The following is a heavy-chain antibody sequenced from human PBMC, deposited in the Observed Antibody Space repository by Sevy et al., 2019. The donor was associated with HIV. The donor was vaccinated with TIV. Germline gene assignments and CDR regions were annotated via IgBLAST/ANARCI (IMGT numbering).Heavy chain of an antibody. CDR2: INEDGTEK. CDR1: GFTFSTCW. D-gene: IGHD2-2*01. CDR3: ARDNATVSRRGLRYYYYGTDV. V-gene: IGHV3-7*01. J-gene: IGHJ6*02. Sequence: GGSLRLSCAASGFTFSTCWMSWFRQAPGKGLEWVANINEDGTEKFYVDSVKGRFTMSRDNAKNSLYLQMNSLRAEDAAVYYCARDNATVSRRGLRYYYYGTDVWGQGTTVTV.